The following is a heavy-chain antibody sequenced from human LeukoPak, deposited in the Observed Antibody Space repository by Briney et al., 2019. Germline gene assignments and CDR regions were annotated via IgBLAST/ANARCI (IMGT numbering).Heavy chain of an antibody. V-gene: IGHV1-18*01. CDR1: GYTFTSYG. CDR2: ISAYNGNT. J-gene: IGHJ5*02. D-gene: IGHD2-2*01. Sequence: ASVKVSCKASGYTFTSYGISWVRQAPGQGLEWMGWISAYNGNTNYAQKLQGRVTMTTDTSTSTAYMELRSQRSDDTAVYYCARDGKYQLLRGIWFDPWGQGALVTVSS. CDR3: ARDGKYQLLRGIWFDP.